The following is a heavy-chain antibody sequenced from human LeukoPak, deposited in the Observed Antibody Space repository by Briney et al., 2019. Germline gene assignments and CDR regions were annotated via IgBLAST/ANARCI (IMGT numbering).Heavy chain of an antibody. Sequence: PSETLSLTCTVSGGSIGSGDYYWSWIRQPPGKGLEWIGYIYYSGTHYNPSLKSRVTISADTSKNQFSLKLSSVTAADTAVYYCARAREVRGVISLFDYWGQGTLVTVSS. CDR2: IYYSGT. V-gene: IGHV4-30-4*01. CDR3: ARAREVRGVISLFDY. J-gene: IGHJ4*02. CDR1: GGSIGSGDYY. D-gene: IGHD3-10*01.